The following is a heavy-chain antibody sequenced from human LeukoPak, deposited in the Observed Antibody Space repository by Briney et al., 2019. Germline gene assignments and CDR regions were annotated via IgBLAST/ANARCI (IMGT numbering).Heavy chain of an antibody. CDR2: IYWNDDK. J-gene: IGHJ3*02. CDR1: GFSLSTSGVG. D-gene: IGHD4-17*01. CDR3: AHSGTVTTPHDAFDI. Sequence: VSGPTLVNPTQTLTLTCTFSGFSLSTSGVGVGWIRQPPGKALEWLALIYWNDDKRYSPSLKSRLTITKDTSKNQVVLTMTNMDPVDTTTYYCAHSGTVTTPHDAFDIWGQGTMVTVSS. V-gene: IGHV2-5*01.